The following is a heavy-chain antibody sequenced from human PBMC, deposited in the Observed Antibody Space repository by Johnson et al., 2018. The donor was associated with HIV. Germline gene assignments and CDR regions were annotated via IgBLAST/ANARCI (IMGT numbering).Heavy chain of an antibody. CDR1: GFTVSSHY. CDR2: IYSGGST. D-gene: IGHD2-15*01. CDR3: ARVSGLGAFDI. V-gene: IGHV3-53*01. J-gene: IGHJ3*02. Sequence: EVQLVESGGGLIQPGGSLRLSCAASGFTVSSHYMNWVRQAPGKGLEWVSVIYSGGSTYYADSVKGRFTISRDNSKNTLYLQMNSLGAEDTAVYYCARVSGLGAFDIWGQGTMVTVSS.